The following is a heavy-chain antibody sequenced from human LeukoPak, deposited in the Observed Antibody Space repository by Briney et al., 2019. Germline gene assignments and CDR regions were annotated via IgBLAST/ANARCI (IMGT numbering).Heavy chain of an antibody. J-gene: IGHJ3*02. V-gene: IGHV3-7*01. CDR1: GFIFSRYW. D-gene: IGHD3-10*01. CDR2: IKQDGSEK. CDR3: ARVALWFAELLGAFDI. Sequence: GGSLRLSCAASGFIFSRYWMTWVRQAPGKGLEWVANIKQDGSEKDYVDSVKGRFTISRDNAKNSLYLQMNSLKAEDTAVYYCARVALWFAELLGAFDIWGQGTMVTVSS.